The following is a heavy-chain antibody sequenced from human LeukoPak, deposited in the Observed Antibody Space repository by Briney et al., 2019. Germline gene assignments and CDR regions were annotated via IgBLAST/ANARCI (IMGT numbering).Heavy chain of an antibody. Sequence: ASVKVSRKASGYTFTSYDINWVRQATGQGLEWMGWMNPNSGNTGYAQKFQGRVTITRNTSISTAYMELSSLRSEDTAVYYCARGRRSGYKNNWFDPWGQGTLVTVSS. J-gene: IGHJ5*02. D-gene: IGHD3-3*01. CDR1: GYTFTSYD. CDR2: MNPNSGNT. V-gene: IGHV1-8*03. CDR3: ARGRRSGYKNNWFDP.